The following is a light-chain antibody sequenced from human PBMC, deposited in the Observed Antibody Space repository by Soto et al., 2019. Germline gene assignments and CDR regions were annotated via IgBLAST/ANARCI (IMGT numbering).Light chain of an antibody. CDR2: AVS. Sequence: QSALTPPASVSGSPGQSITISHTATSSDVGLYDYVSWYQQHPGKAPQLMIYAVSNRPSVVSNCFSASKSGNTTSLFISGLQAEDESDYYCSSYTSDSSYVFGSGTKVTVL. J-gene: IGLJ1*01. CDR3: SSYTSDSSYV. V-gene: IGLV2-14*01. CDR1: SSDVGLYDY.